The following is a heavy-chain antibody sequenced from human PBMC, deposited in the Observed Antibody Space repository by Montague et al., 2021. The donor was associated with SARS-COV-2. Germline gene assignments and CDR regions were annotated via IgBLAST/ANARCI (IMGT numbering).Heavy chain of an antibody. D-gene: IGHD2-21*01. Sequence: SETLSLTCIVSGGSINRFYWSWIRQPPGKGLEWIGYIYHSGTTRYSPSLKSRVAISLDTSKNQFSLTLNSVTAADTAVYYCARPSMVSRNYYYYGIDVWGHGTTVTVSS. J-gene: IGHJ6*02. CDR1: GGSINRFY. V-gene: IGHV4-59*01. CDR3: ARPSMVSRNYYYYGIDV. CDR2: IYHSGTT.